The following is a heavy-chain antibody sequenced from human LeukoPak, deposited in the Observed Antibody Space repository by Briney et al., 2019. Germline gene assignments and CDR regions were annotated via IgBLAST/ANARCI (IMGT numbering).Heavy chain of an antibody. D-gene: IGHD6-19*01. CDR2: INHSGST. V-gene: IGHV4-34*01. J-gene: IGHJ4*02. CDR3: ARGLRAVAGTGSDY. CDR1: GGSFSGYY. Sequence: SETLSLTCAVYGGSFSGYYWSWIRQPPGKGPEWIGEINHSGSTNYNPSLKSRVTISVDTSKNQFSLKLSSVTAADTAVYYCARGLRAVAGTGSDYWGQGTLVTVSS.